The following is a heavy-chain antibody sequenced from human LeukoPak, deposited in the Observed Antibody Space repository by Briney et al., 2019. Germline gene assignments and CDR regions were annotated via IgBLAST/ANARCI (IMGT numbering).Heavy chain of an antibody. J-gene: IGHJ4*02. D-gene: IGHD3-10*01. Sequence: GGSLKLSCAASGFTFSGSAMHWVRQASGKGLEWVGRIRSEANSYATAYAASVKGRFTISRDDSKNTAYLQMNSLKTEDTAVYYCTRLFGEHDYWGQGTLVAVSS. V-gene: IGHV3-73*01. CDR3: TRLFGEHDY. CDR2: IRSEANSYAT. CDR1: GFTFSGSA.